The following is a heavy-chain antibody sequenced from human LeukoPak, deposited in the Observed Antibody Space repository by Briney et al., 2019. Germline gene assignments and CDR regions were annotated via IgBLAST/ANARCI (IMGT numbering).Heavy chain of an antibody. CDR3: ARRAAAAGRHWFDP. CDR2: IYAGDSDT. D-gene: IGHD6-13*01. CDR1: GYSFTYYW. V-gene: IGHV5-51*01. J-gene: IGHJ5*02. Sequence: GESLKISCKGSGYSFTYYWIAWVRQMPGKGLEWMGIIYAGDSDTRYNPSFQGQVTISVDKSISTVYLQWSSLKASDTAMYYCARRAAAAGRHWFDPWGQGTLVTVSS.